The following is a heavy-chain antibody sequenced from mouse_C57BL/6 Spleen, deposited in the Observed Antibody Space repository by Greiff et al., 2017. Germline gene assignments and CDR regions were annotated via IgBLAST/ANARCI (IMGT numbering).Heavy chain of an antibody. Sequence: VQGVESGPGLVQPSQSLSITCTVSGFSLTSYGVHWVRQSPGKGLEWLGVIWSGGSTDYNAAFISRLSISKDNSKSQVFFKMNSLQADDTAIYYCARNWGLRLPFMDYWGQGTSVTVSS. CDR2: IWSGGST. D-gene: IGHD3-2*02. J-gene: IGHJ4*01. V-gene: IGHV2-2*01. CDR3: ARNWGLRLPFMDY. CDR1: GFSLTSYG.